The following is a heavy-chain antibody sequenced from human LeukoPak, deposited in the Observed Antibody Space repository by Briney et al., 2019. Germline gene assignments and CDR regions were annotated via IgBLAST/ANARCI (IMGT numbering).Heavy chain of an antibody. D-gene: IGHD3-10*01. CDR1: GYSISSSYY. Sequence: SETLSLTCTVSGYSISSSYYWGWIRQPPGKGLEWIGSIYHSGSTYYNPSLKSRVTISVDTSKNQFSLKLSSVTAADTAVYYCARDDYGSGSYYDYWGQGTLVTVSS. J-gene: IGHJ4*02. V-gene: IGHV4-38-2*02. CDR3: ARDDYGSGSYYDY. CDR2: IYHSGST.